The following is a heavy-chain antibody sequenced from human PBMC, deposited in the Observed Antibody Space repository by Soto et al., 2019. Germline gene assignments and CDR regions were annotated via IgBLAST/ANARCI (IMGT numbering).Heavy chain of an antibody. CDR3: ARPPGYISDWYYFDL. CDR1: GYTFTGYY. Sequence: GASVKVSCKASGYTFTGYYMHWVRQAPGQGFEWMGRISPKSGGTNYAQKFEGRVTMTWDTSLKTAYMELSILISEDTAVYYCARPPGYISDWYYFDLWGQGTLVTVSS. D-gene: IGHD3-9*01. J-gene: IGHJ4*02. V-gene: IGHV1-2*02. CDR2: ISPKSGGT.